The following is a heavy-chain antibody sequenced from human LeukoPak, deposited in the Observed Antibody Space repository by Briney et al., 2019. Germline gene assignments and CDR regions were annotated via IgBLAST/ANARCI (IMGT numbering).Heavy chain of an antibody. Sequence: SQTLSLTCTVSGDSISSGDYYWSWIRQPAGKGLEWIGRINTSGSTNYNPSLKSRVTISVDTSKNQFSLKLSSVTAADTAVYYCARGPYSYDSSGSFDYWGQGTLVTVSS. V-gene: IGHV4-61*02. D-gene: IGHD3-22*01. J-gene: IGHJ4*02. CDR3: ARGPYSYDSSGSFDY. CDR1: GDSISSGDYY. CDR2: INTSGST.